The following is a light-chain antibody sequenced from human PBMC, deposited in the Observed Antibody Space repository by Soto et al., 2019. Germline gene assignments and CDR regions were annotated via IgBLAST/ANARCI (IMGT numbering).Light chain of an antibody. Sequence: DIQMTPSPSSVSASVGDRVTITCRASQGISNYFAWYQQKPGKAPKLLIYAASSLQSGVPSRFSGSGSGTQFTLTISSLQSEDFAVYYCQQYNNWPAITFGQGTRLEIK. V-gene: IGKV1-16*01. CDR3: QQYNNWPAIT. J-gene: IGKJ5*01. CDR2: AAS. CDR1: QGISNY.